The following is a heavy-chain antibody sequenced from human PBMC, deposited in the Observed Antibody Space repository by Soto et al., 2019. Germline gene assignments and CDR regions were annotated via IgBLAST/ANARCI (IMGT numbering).Heavy chain of an antibody. D-gene: IGHD3-22*01. Sequence: PGGSLRLSCVASGFNFGDYSMNWVRQAPGKGLEWVASISSRDTFIQYGDSVKGRFTISRDNAKNSLYLQMNSLRAEDTAVYYCARSSVDDSSGYYPDYWGQGTLVTVSS. CDR2: ISSRDTFI. V-gene: IGHV3-21*04. J-gene: IGHJ4*02. CDR3: ARSSVDDSSGYYPDY. CDR1: GFNFGDYS.